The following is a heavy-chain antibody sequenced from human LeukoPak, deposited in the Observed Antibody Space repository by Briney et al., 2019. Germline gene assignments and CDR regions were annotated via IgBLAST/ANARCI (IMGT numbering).Heavy chain of an antibody. J-gene: IGHJ3*02. CDR2: IYPGDSDT. V-gene: IGHV5-51*01. CDR3: AKTRDGFLSGAFDI. Sequence: GESLKISCKGSGYSFTSYWIGWVRRMPGKGLEWMGIIYPGDSDTRYSPTFQGQVTISGDKSIRTAYLQWSSLKASDTAIYYCAKTRDGFLSGAFDIWGQGTMVTVSS. CDR1: GYSFTSYW. D-gene: IGHD5-24*01.